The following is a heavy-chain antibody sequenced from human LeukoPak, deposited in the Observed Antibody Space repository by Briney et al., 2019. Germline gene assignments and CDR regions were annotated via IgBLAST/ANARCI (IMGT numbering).Heavy chain of an antibody. CDR2: IYYSGST. V-gene: IGHV4-59*01. CDR3: ASSGYSGYDFDY. CDR1: GGSFSGYY. D-gene: IGHD5-12*01. Sequence: PSETLSLTCAVYGGSFSGYYWSWIRQPPGKGLEWIGYIYYSGSTNYNPSLKSRVTISVDTSKNQFSLKLSSVTAADTAVYYCASSGYSGYDFDYWGQGTLVTVSS. J-gene: IGHJ4*02.